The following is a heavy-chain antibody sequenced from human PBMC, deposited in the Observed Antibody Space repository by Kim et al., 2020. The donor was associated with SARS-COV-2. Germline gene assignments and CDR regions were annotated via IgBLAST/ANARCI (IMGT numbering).Heavy chain of an antibody. D-gene: IGHD3-22*01. V-gene: IGHV3-53*01. J-gene: IGHJ4*02. Sequence: GGSLRLSCAASGFTVSSNYMSWVRQAPGKGLEWVSVIYSGGSTYYADSVKGRFTISRDNSKNTLYLQMNSLRAEDTAVYYCATLYYYDSSPGDYWGQGTLVTVSS. CDR1: GFTVSSNY. CDR3: ATLYYYDSSPGDY. CDR2: IYSGGST.